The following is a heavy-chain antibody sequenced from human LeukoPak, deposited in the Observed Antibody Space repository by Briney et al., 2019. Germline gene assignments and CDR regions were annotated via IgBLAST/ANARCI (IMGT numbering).Heavy chain of an antibody. CDR3: ARTTEGYCSSASCFGFSYSYYMDV. CDR1: GGSISSYY. V-gene: IGHV4-59*01. CDR2: IYYSGST. D-gene: IGHD2-2*01. Sequence: PSETLSLTCTVSGGSISSYYWSWIRQPPGKGLEWIGYIYYSGSTNYNPSLKSRVTISVDTSKNQFSLKLSSVIAADTAVYYCARTTEGYCSSASCFGFSYSYYMDVWGKGTTVTVSS. J-gene: IGHJ6*03.